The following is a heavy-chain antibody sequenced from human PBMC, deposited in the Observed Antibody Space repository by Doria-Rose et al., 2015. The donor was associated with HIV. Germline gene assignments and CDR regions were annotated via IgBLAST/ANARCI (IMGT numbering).Heavy chain of an antibody. Sequence: VQLVQSGGGLAQPGRSLRLSCVGSGFSFESYAMHWVRLAPGKGLEWVAGISWDSGAKGNADSVEGRFTISRDNAKKSVYLEMRSLRPEDTAFYYCAKAPIIGPKYYFYMDVWGKGISVTVSS. V-gene: IGHV3-9*01. CDR2: ISWDSGAK. CDR1: GFSFESYA. J-gene: IGHJ6*03. CDR3: AKAPIIGPKYYFYMDV. D-gene: IGHD3-3*01.